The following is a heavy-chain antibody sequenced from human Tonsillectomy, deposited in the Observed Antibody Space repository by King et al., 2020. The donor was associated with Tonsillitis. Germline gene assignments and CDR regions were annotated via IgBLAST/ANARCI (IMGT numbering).Heavy chain of an antibody. CDR2: IYPSESET. Sequence: VQLVESGAEVKKPGESLKISCKGSVYNFTNYWIGWVRQMPRKGLEWRDIIYPSESETRYSPSFQGQVTISADKSISTAYLQWRSLKASDTAMYYCATRGGYYDREFWGQGTLVTVSS. V-gene: IGHV5-51*03. CDR1: VYNFTNYW. D-gene: IGHD3-22*01. CDR3: ATRGGYYDREF. J-gene: IGHJ4*02.